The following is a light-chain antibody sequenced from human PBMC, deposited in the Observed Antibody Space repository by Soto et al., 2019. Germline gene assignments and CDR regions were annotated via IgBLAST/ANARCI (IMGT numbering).Light chain of an antibody. CDR3: QQYNSWPLT. V-gene: IGKV3-15*01. J-gene: IGKJ4*01. CDR2: GAS. Sequence: EIVMTESPVTLSVSPGERATLSCRASQSVSSNLAWYQQKPGQAPRLLISGASTRATGIPARFSGSWSGTEFTLTISSLQSEDFAVYYCQQYNSWPLTFGGGTKVEIK. CDR1: QSVSSN.